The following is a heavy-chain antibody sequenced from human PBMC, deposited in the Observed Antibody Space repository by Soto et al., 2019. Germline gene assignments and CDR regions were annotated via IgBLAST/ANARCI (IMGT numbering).Heavy chain of an antibody. CDR2: ISSRSSTI. D-gene: IGHD6-13*01. Sequence: EVQLVESGGGLVQPGGSLRLSCAASGFTFSSYSMNWVRQAPGNGLERVSYISSRSSTIYYADSVNGRFTISTDNAKNRQYLQMNRLRAEDTAVYYCAREGYSSSCQGCYYYYMDVGGKGTTCTVSS. CDR1: GFTFSSYS. V-gene: IGHV3-48*01. J-gene: IGHJ6*03. CDR3: AREGYSSSCQGCYYYYMDV.